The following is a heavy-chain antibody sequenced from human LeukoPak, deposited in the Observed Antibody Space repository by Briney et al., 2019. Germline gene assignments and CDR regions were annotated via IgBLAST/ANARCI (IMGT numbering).Heavy chain of an antibody. D-gene: IGHD1-20*01. Sequence: TLSLTCTVSGGSISSGDYYWSWIRQPPEKGLEWIGYIYYSGSTYYKSSLKSRVTISVDTSKSQFSLKLSSVTAADTAVYYCARITGPYDAFDIWGQGTMVTVSS. V-gene: IGHV4-30-4*01. J-gene: IGHJ3*02. CDR3: ARITGPYDAFDI. CDR2: IYYSGST. CDR1: GGSISSGDYY.